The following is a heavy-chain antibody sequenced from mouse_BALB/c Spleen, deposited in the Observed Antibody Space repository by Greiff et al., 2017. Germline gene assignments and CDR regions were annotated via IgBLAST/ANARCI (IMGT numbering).Heavy chain of an antibody. CDR1: GYNFTDYA. CDR2: ISTYYGNT. CDR3: AREGITTVYAMDY. Sequence: VQLVESGPELVRPGVSVKISCKGSGYNFTDYAMHWVKQSHAQSLEWIGVISTYYGNTNYNQKFKGKATMTVDKSSSTAYMELARLTSEDSAIYYCAREGITTVYAMDYWGQGTSVTVSS. J-gene: IGHJ4*01. D-gene: IGHD1-1*01. V-gene: IGHV1-67*01.